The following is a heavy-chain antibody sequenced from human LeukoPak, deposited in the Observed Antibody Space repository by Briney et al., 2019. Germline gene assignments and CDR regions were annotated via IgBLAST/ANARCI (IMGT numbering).Heavy chain of an antibody. CDR1: GFTFSSYW. Sequence: GGSLRLSCAASGFTFSSYWMSWVRQAPGKGLEWVANIKQDGSEKYYVDSVKGRFTISRDNAKNSLYLQMNSLRAEDTAVYYCAREPGLVVAAEALDAFDIWGQGTMVTVSS. J-gene: IGHJ3*02. V-gene: IGHV3-7*01. CDR3: AREPGLVVAAEALDAFDI. CDR2: IKQDGSEK. D-gene: IGHD2-15*01.